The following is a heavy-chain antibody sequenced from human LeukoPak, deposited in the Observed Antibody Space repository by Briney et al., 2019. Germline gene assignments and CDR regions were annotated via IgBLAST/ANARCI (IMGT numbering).Heavy chain of an antibody. CDR3: ARDYGDYGAPFDY. V-gene: IGHV4-38-2*02. Sequence: PSETLSLTCAVSGYSISSGYYWGWIRQPPGKGLEWIGSIYHSGSTYYNPSLKSRVTISVDTSKNQFSLKLSSVTAADTAVYYCARDYGDYGAPFDYWSQGTLVTVSS. CDR1: GYSISSGYY. CDR2: IYHSGST. J-gene: IGHJ4*02. D-gene: IGHD4-17*01.